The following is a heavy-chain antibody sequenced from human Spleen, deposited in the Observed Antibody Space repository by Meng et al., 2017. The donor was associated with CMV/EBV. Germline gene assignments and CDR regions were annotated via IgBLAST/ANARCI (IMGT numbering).Heavy chain of an antibody. J-gene: IGHJ4*02. CDR3: ARVPDVVVPAAVDFDY. V-gene: IGHV1-18*01. D-gene: IGHD2-2*01. CDR2: ISAYNGNT. Sequence: ASVKVSCKTSGYTFTNYGISWVRQAPGQGLEWMGWISAYNGNTNYAQKLQGRVTMTTDTSTSTAYMELRSLRSDDTAVYYCARVPDVVVPAAVDFDYWGQGTLVTVSS. CDR1: GYTFTNYG.